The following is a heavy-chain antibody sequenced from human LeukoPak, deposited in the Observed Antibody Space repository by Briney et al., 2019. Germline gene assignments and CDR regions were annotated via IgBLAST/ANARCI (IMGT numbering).Heavy chain of an antibody. CDR3: ARDYDVLTAYPPTQLFDP. CDR1: GYSIGTGYY. CDR2: FYHGGST. D-gene: IGHD3-9*01. Sequence: PSETLSLTCTVSGYSIGTGYYWDWIRQPPGKGLEWIGTFYHGGSTYYNPSLKSRVTISVDTSKNQFSLNLTSVTAADTAVYYCARDYDVLTAYPPTQLFDPWGQGTLVTVSS. V-gene: IGHV4-38-2*02. J-gene: IGHJ5*02.